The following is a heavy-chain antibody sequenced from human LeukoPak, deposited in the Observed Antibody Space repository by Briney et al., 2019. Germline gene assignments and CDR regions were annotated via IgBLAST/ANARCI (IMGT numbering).Heavy chain of an antibody. D-gene: IGHD2-21*02. CDR1: GFTFNSYS. CDR2: ISSSSSYI. Sequence: PGGSLRLPCAASGFTFNSYSMNWVRQDPGKGLEWVSSISSSSSYIYYADSVKGRFTISRDNAKNSLDLQMNSLRGEDTAVYYCARRCGGDCYPDYWGQGTLVTVSS. V-gene: IGHV3-21*01. CDR3: ARRCGGDCYPDY. J-gene: IGHJ4*02.